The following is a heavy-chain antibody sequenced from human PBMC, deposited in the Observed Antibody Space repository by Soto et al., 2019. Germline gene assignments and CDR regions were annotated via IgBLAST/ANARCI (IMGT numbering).Heavy chain of an antibody. J-gene: IGHJ6*02. CDR2: IYYSGST. Sequence: SETLSLTCTVSGGSISSYYWSWIRQPPGQGLEWIGYIYYSGSTNYNPSLKSRVTISVDTSKNQFSLKLSSVTAADTAVYYCARDLGRVPAARGGSYGMDVWGQGTTVTVSS. D-gene: IGHD2-2*01. V-gene: IGHV4-59*01. CDR1: GGSISSYY. CDR3: ARDLGRVPAARGGSYGMDV.